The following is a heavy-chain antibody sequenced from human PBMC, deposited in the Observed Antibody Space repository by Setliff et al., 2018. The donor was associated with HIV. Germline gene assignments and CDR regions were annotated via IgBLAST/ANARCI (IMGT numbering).Heavy chain of an antibody. CDR3: ATEGWASNALDI. V-gene: IGHV3-7*01. CDR2: INEDGSER. D-gene: IGHD6-19*01. Sequence: PGGSLRLSCTASGLRFSAYAMSWVRQAPGKGLEWVANINEDGSERDFGDSVKARFTISRDNAESSLYLQMNNLRVEDTAVYYCATEGWASNALDIWGQGTMVTVSS. CDR1: GLRFSAYA. J-gene: IGHJ3*02.